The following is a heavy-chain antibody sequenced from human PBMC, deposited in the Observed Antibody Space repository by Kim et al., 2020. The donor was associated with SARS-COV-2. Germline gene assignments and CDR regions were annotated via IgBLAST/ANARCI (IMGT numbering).Heavy chain of an antibody. Sequence: SETLSLTCTVSGGYSSAYYWTWIRQPPGKGLELIGFIHNSGISSYNPSLRSRVTISEDTSKNQFSLKVNSVTAADTAVYYCARGQWFLYYFQYWGQGTLVTVSS. CDR2: IHNSGIS. D-gene: IGHD3-22*01. J-gene: IGHJ4*02. V-gene: IGHV4-59*01. CDR3: ARGQWFLYYFQY. CDR1: GGYSSAYY.